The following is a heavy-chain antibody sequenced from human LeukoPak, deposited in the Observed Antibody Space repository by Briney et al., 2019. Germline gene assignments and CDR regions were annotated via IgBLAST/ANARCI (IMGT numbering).Heavy chain of an antibody. Sequence: GASVKVSCKASGYTFTSYYMHWVRQAPGQGPEWMGIINPSGGSTSYAQKFQGRVTMTRDTSTSTVYMELSSLRSEDTAVYYCARAGYYYDSSGYFQDAFDIWGQGTMVTVSS. V-gene: IGHV1-46*01. CDR2: INPSGGST. D-gene: IGHD3-22*01. CDR3: ARAGYYYDSSGYFQDAFDI. CDR1: GYTFTSYY. J-gene: IGHJ3*02.